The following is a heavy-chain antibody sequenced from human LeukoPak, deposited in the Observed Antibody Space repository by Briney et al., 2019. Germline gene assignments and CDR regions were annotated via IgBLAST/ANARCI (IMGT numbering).Heavy chain of an antibody. CDR3: ARDRVGSSTSCYDY. Sequence: PGGSLRLSCAASGFSFSDHYMSWIRQAPGKGLEWVSYMSSSDNPIYYADSVKGRFTISRDNAKNSLYLQMNNPRAEDTAVYYCARDRVGSSTSCYDYWGQGTLVTVSS. D-gene: IGHD2-2*01. V-gene: IGHV3-11*01. CDR2: MSSSDNPI. J-gene: IGHJ4*02. CDR1: GFSFSDHY.